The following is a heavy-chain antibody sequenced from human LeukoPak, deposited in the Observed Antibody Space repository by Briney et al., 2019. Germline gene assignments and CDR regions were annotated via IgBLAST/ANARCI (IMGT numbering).Heavy chain of an antibody. CDR1: GGSISSYY. D-gene: IGHD6-13*01. CDR2: IYYSGST. V-gene: IGHV4-59*08. CDR3: ARHQQQLGIDY. Sequence: SETLSLTCTVSGGSISSYYWSWIRQPPGKGLEWIGYIYYSGSTNYNPSLKSRVTISVDTSKDQFSLKLSSVTAADTAVYYCARHQQQLGIDYWGQGTLVTVSS. J-gene: IGHJ4*02.